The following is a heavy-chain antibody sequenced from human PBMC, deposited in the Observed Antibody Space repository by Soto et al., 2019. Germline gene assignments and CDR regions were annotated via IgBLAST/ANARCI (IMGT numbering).Heavy chain of an antibody. J-gene: IGHJ4*02. D-gene: IGHD2-21*01. CDR3: ATDSPSVGIGYFDS. V-gene: IGHV3-53*01. Sequence: EVQVVESGGDLIQPGGSLRLSCAASGFKVGSSYVTWVRQAPGKGLEWVSVIVSGGSTPYDESVTVRFTVSRDVSNNTVYLHRSSLRADVSAVYFWATDSPSVGIGYFDSCGLGTLVTVSS. CDR2: IVSGGST. CDR1: GFKVGSSY.